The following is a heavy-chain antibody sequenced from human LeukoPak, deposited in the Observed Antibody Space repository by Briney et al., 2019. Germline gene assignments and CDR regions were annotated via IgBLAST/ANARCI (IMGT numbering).Heavy chain of an antibody. V-gene: IGHV3-23*01. CDR2: ISGSGGST. CDR3: AGVRMRYYYYMDV. J-gene: IGHJ6*03. Sequence: QTGGSLRLSCAASGFTFASYGMSWVRQAPGKGLEWVSGISGSGGSTYYADSVKGRFTISRDNSKNTLYLQMNSLRAEDTAVYYCAGVRMRYYYYMDVWGKGTTVTISS. CDR1: GFTFASYG. D-gene: IGHD2-8*01.